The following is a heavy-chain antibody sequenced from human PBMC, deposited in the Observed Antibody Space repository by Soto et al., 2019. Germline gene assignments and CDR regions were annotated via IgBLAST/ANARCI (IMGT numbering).Heavy chain of an antibody. V-gene: IGHV1-69*13. CDR3: ARGRDRGYSYAYYYYYGMDV. J-gene: IGHJ6*02. CDR1: GGTFSSYA. Sequence: SVKVSCKASGGTFSSYAISWVRQAPGQGLEWMGGIIPIFGTANYAQKFQGRVTITADESTSTAYMELSSLRSEDTAVYYCARGRDRGYSYAYYYYYGMDVWGQGTTVTVSS. CDR2: IIPIFGTA. D-gene: IGHD5-18*01.